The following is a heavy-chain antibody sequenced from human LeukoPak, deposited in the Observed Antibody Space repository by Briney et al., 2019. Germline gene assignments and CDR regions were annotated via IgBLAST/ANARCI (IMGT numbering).Heavy chain of an antibody. CDR3: ARLSPMTTFSPTVRYYYYYMDV. CDR2: INHSGST. J-gene: IGHJ6*03. V-gene: IGHV4-34*01. Sequence: PSETLSLTCAVYGGSFSGYYWSWIRQPPGKGLEWIGEINHSGSTNYNPSLKSRVTISVDTSKNQFSLKLSSVIAADTAVYYCARLSPMTTFSPTVRYYYYYMDVWGKGTTVTVSS. D-gene: IGHD4-11*01. CDR1: GGSFSGYY.